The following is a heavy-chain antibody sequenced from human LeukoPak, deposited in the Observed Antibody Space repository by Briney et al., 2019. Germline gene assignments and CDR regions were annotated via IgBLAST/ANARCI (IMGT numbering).Heavy chain of an antibody. CDR1: GGTFSSYA. J-gene: IGHJ4*02. V-gene: IGHV1-69*05. CDR3: ARYPYRYGTYYFDY. CDR2: TIPIFGTA. Sequence: SVKVSCKASGGTFSSYAISWVRQAPGQGLEWMGGTIPIFGTANYAQKFQGRVTITTDESTSTAYMELSSPRSEDTAVYYCARYPYRYGTYYFDYWGQGTLVTVSS. D-gene: IGHD5-18*01.